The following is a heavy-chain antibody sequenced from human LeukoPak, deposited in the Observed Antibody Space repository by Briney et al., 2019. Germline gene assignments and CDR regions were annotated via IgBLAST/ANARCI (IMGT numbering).Heavy chain of an antibody. J-gene: IGHJ4*02. CDR3: ARGLGGYPY. CDR2: IYYSGST. V-gene: IGHV4-39*07. Sequence: SETLSLTCTVSGGSISSSSYHWGWIRQPPGKGLEWIGSIYYSGSTYYNPSLKSRVTISVDTSKNQFSLKLSSVTAADTAVYYCARGLGGYPYWGQGTLVTVSS. CDR1: GGSISSSSYH. D-gene: IGHD3-22*01.